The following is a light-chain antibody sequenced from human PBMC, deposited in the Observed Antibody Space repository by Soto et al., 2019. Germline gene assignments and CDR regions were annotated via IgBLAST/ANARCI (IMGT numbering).Light chain of an antibody. CDR2: DAS. V-gene: IGKV1-5*01. J-gene: IGKJ1*01. CDR1: QSISSW. Sequence: DIQLTRSPSTLSASVEDRVTITCLATQSISSWLAWYQQKPGKAPKLLIYDASSLESGVPSRFSGGGSGTEFTLTISSLQPDDFATDYCQQYNSYWTFGQGTKVDIK. CDR3: QQYNSYWT.